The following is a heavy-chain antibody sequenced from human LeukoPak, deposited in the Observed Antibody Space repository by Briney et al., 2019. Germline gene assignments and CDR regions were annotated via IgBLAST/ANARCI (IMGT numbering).Heavy chain of an antibody. CDR2: IKQDGSEK. D-gene: IGHD1-26*01. CDR3: ARGSSGSYLGGFDC. V-gene: IGHV3-7*01. CDR1: GFTFSSYW. Sequence: GGSLRLSCAASGFTFSSYWMSWVRQAPGKGLEWVANIKQDGSEKYYVDSVKGRFTISRDNAKNSLYLQMNSLRAEDTAVYYCARGSSGSYLGGFDCWGQGTLVTVSS. J-gene: IGHJ4*02.